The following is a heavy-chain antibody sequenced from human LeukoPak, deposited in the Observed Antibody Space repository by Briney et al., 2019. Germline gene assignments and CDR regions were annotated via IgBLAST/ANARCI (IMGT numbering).Heavy chain of an antibody. Sequence: GGSLRLSCAASGFAVSSYYMSWVRQAPGQGLDWVSILYSGGSAFYSDSVKGRFSISRDNSRNTLFLQLNSLRVEDTAVYYCARHTFTLSRPLDSWGRGTLVTVS. D-gene: IGHD3-22*01. V-gene: IGHV3-66*04. CDR1: GFAVSSYY. CDR2: LYSGGSA. CDR3: ARHTFTLSRPLDS. J-gene: IGHJ4*02.